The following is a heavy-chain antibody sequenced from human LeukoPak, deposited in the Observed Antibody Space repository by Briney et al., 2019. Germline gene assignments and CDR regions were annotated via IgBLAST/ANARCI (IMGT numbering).Heavy chain of an antibody. CDR2: INPNSGGT. Sequence: ASVKVSCKASGYTFTGYYMHWVRQAPGQGLEWMGWINPNSGGTNYAQKFQGWVTMTRDTSISTAYMELSRLRSDDTAVYYCARDLKDGGSVVPAAPSHGMDVWGKGTTVTVSS. CDR3: ARDLKDGGSVVPAAPSHGMDV. CDR1: GYTFTGYY. V-gene: IGHV1-2*04. D-gene: IGHD2-2*01. J-gene: IGHJ6*04.